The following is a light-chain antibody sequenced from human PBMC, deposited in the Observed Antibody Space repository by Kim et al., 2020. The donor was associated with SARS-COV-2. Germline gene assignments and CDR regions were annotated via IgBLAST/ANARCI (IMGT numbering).Light chain of an antibody. V-gene: IGKV3-15*01. Sequence: LSVSPGERANLSCRASLSVNSNLAWYQHKPGQAPRLLIYGASTRATGIPARFSGSGSGTDFTLTISSLQSEDFAVYYCQQYNNWRTFGQGTKVDIK. CDR1: LSVNSN. CDR2: GAS. CDR3: QQYNNWRT. J-gene: IGKJ1*01.